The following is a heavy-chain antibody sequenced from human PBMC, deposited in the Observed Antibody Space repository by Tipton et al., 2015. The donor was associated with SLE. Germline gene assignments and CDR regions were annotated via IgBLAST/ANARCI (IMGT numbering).Heavy chain of an antibody. Sequence: TLSLTCGVSGGSVTGYSWNWIRQPPGKGLEWIGAISHSGSADYHPSLKSRVTMSLDTSNKHFSLRLSSVTAADTAVYYCARGVSGYYHFCYMDVWGKGTTVTISS. CDR1: GGSVTGYS. CDR2: ISHSGSA. D-gene: IGHD3-16*01. J-gene: IGHJ6*03. CDR3: ARGVSGYYHFCYMDV. V-gene: IGHV4-34*01.